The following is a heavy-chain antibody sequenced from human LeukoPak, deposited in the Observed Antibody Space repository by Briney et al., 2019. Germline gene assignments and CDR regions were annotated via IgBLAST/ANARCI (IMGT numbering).Heavy chain of an antibody. J-gene: IGHJ6*04. D-gene: IGHD2-2*01. V-gene: IGHV1-2*02. CDR3: ARGGTEGYCSSTTCTTPRNYYYYYGMDV. Sequence: ASVKVSCKASGYTFTGYYMHWVGQAPGQGLEWMGWINPNSGGTNYAQKFQGRITMTRDTSISTAYMELSRLRSDDTAVYYCARGGTEGYCSSTTCTTPRNYYYYYGMDVWGKGTTVTVTS. CDR1: GYTFTGYY. CDR2: INPNSGGT.